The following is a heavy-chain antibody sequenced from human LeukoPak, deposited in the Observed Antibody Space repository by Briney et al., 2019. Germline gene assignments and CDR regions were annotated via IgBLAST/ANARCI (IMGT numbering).Heavy chain of an antibody. J-gene: IGHJ4*02. Sequence: SQTLSLICTVSGGSISSGDYYWSWIRQPPGKGLQWIGYIYYSGSAYYNPSLKSRLTMSLDTLKNQFSVKLSSVTAADTAMYYCARIFVVVPASIDYWGRGTLVTVSS. D-gene: IGHD2-2*01. CDR2: IYYSGSA. CDR3: ARIFVVVPASIDY. CDR1: GGSISSGDYY. V-gene: IGHV4-30-4*08.